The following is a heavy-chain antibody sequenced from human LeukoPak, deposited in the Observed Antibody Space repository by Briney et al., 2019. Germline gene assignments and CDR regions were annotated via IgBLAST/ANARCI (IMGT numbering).Heavy chain of an antibody. CDR2: ISYDGSNK. CDR1: GFTFSSYG. D-gene: IGHD2-21*02. CDR3: AKNFCGGDCYSAPFDY. J-gene: IGHJ4*02. V-gene: IGHV3-30*18. Sequence: GGSLRLSCAASGFTFSSYGMHWVRQAPGKGLEWVVVISYDGSNKYYADSVKGRFTISRDNSKNTLYLQMNSLRAEDTAVYYCAKNFCGGDCYSAPFDYWGQGTLVTVSS.